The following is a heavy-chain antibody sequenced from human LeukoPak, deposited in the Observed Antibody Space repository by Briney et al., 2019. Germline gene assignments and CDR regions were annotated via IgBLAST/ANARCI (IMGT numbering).Heavy chain of an antibody. Sequence: PGGSLRLSCAASGFTFDDYGISWVRQAPGKGLEWVSGINWNGGGTGYADSVKGRFTISRDNAKNSLYLQMNSLRAEDTALYYCARVVGYSYGTYFDYWGQGTLVTVSS. CDR3: ARVVGYSYGTYFDY. CDR1: GFTFDDYG. J-gene: IGHJ4*02. D-gene: IGHD5-18*01. V-gene: IGHV3-20*04. CDR2: INWNGGGT.